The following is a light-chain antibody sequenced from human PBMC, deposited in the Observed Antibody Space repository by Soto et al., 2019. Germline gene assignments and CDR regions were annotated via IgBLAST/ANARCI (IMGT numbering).Light chain of an antibody. CDR3: NSNAGRNDFVV. CDR2: EVS. Sequence: QSALTQPPSASGSPGQSVTISCTGSSSDVGGYNYVSWYQQRPGKAPKLLIYEVSKRPSGVPDRFSGSKSGNTASLTVSGLQAEDEANASCNSNAGRNDFVVCGGGTPLTVL. V-gene: IGLV2-8*01. J-gene: IGLJ2*01. CDR1: SSDVGGYNY.